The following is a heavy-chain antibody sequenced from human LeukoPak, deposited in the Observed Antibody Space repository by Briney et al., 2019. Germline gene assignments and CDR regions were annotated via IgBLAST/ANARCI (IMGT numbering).Heavy chain of an antibody. Sequence: SETLSLTCTVSGGSISSGGYYWSWIRQHPGKGLEWIGYIYYSGSTNYNPSLQGRVTISLDTSRNQFSLKLSSVTAADTAVYYCARFSNYVFDAFDIWGQGTMVTVSS. J-gene: IGHJ3*02. CDR1: GGSISSGGYY. CDR3: ARFSNYVFDAFDI. CDR2: IYYSGST. D-gene: IGHD4-11*01. V-gene: IGHV4-31*03.